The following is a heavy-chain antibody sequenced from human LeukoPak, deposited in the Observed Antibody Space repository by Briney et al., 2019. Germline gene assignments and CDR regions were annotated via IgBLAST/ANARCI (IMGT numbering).Heavy chain of an antibody. Sequence: TSETLSLTCTVSGYSISSGYYWVWIRQPPGKGLEWIGSIYRSGSTNYNPSLKSRVTISVDTSKNQLSLKVSSVTAADTAVYYCARGDCSSTICYSPMDVWGKGTTVTVSS. CDR3: ARGDCSSTICYSPMDV. CDR2: IYRSGST. J-gene: IGHJ6*03. V-gene: IGHV4-38-2*02. CDR1: GYSISSGYY. D-gene: IGHD2-2*01.